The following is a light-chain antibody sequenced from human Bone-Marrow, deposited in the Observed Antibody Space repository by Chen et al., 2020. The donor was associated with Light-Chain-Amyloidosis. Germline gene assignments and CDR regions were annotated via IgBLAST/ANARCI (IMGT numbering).Light chain of an antibody. Sequence: QSLLTQPPSVSGAPGQRVTISCTGNRANFGAGLAVHWYQQLPGKAPKLLISTNSDRPSGVPDRFSGSKSGASASLAITGLQADDEGDYYCQSYDGNLKIYVFGTVTKFTVL. CDR1: RANFGAGLA. CDR3: QSYDGNLKIYV. J-gene: IGLJ1*01. CDR2: TNS. V-gene: IGLV1-40*01.